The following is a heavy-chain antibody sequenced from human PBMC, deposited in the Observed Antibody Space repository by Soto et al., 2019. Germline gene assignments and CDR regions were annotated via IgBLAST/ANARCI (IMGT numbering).Heavy chain of an antibody. J-gene: IGHJ6*03. V-gene: IGHV3-30*18. CDR1: GFTFSSYG. Sequence: GSLRLSCAASGFTFSSYGMHWVRQAPGKGLEWVAVISYDGSNKYYADSVKGRFTISRDNSKNTLYLQMNSLRAEDTAVYYCAKDSKQQLVRPLFYYYYYMDVWGKGTTVTVSS. CDR3: AKDSKQQLVRPLFYYYYYMDV. D-gene: IGHD6-13*01. CDR2: ISYDGSNK.